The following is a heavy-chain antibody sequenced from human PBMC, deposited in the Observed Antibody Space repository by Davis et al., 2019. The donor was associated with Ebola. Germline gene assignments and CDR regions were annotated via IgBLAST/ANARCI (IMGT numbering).Heavy chain of an antibody. CDR3: ARVNSDILTLTGYYCDY. CDR1: GYTFTSYY. J-gene: IGHJ4*02. V-gene: IGHV1-46*01. Sequence: ASVKVSCKASGYTFTSYYMHWVRQAPGQGLEWMGIINPSGGSTSYAQKFQGRVTMTRDTSTSTVYMELSRLRSDDTAVYYCARVNSDILTLTGYYCDYWGQGTLVTVSS. CDR2: INPSGGST. D-gene: IGHD3-9*01.